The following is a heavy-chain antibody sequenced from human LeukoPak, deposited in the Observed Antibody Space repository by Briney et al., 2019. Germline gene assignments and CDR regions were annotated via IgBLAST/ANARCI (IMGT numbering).Heavy chain of an antibody. V-gene: IGHV4-59*01. CDR3: ARTRSSSSYDAFDI. Sequence: SETLSLTCTVSGGSLSSYYWSWIRQPPRKGLEWIGYIHYSGSTNYNPSLKSRVTIPLDTSTNQFSLKLSSVTAADTAVYYCARTRSSSSYDAFDIWGQGTMVTVSS. CDR2: IHYSGST. D-gene: IGHD2-2*01. J-gene: IGHJ3*02. CDR1: GGSLSSYY.